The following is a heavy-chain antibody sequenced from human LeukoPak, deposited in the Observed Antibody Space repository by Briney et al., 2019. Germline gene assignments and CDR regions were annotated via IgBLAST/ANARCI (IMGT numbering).Heavy chain of an antibody. CDR1: GYTFTGYY. J-gene: IGHJ3*01. Sequence: ASVKVSCKASGYTFTGYYMHWVRQAPGQGLEWMGWINLNSGGTNYAQKFQGWVTMTRDTSISTAYMELSRLRSDDTAVYYCARDLANWGEDLWGQGTMVIVSS. D-gene: IGHD7-27*01. V-gene: IGHV1-2*04. CDR2: INLNSGGT. CDR3: ARDLANWGEDL.